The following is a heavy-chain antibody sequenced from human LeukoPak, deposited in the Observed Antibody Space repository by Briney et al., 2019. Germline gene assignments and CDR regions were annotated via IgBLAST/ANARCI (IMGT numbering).Heavy chain of an antibody. CDR3: ARDRRYSYGLGDY. CDR2: IIPIFGTA. D-gene: IGHD5-18*01. CDR1: GGTFSSSV. Sequence: SVKVSCKASGGTFSSSVISWVRQAPGQGLEWMGGIIPIFGTANYAQKFQGRVTITTDESTSTAYMELSSLRSEDTAVYYCARDRRYSYGLGDYWGQGTLVTVSS. V-gene: IGHV1-69*05. J-gene: IGHJ4*02.